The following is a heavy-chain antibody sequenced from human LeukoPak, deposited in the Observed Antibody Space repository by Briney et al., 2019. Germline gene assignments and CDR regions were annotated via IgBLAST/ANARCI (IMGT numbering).Heavy chain of an antibody. J-gene: IGHJ4*02. CDR2: IYTSGST. D-gene: IGHD3-10*01. CDR3: ARAPMVRGVYYFDH. V-gene: IGHV4-61*02. CDR1: GGSISSGSYY. Sequence: PSETLSLTCTVSGGSISSGSYYWSWIRQPAGKGLEWIVRIYTSGSTNYNPSLKSRVTISVDTSKNQFSLKLSSVTAADTAVYYCARAPMVRGVYYFDHWGQGTLVTVSS.